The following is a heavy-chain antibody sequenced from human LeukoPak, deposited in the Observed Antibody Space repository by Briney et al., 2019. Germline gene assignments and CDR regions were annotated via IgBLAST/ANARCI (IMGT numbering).Heavy chain of an antibody. Sequence: LRLSCSASGFTFSSYAMHWIRQHPGKGLEWIGYIYYSGSTYYNPSLKSRVTISVDTSKNQFSLKLSSVTAADTAVYYCAREAYGSGSYYKDYWGQGTLVTVSS. V-gene: IGHV4-31*02. D-gene: IGHD3-10*01. J-gene: IGHJ4*02. CDR1: GFTFSSYAMH. CDR2: IYYSGST. CDR3: AREAYGSGSYYKDY.